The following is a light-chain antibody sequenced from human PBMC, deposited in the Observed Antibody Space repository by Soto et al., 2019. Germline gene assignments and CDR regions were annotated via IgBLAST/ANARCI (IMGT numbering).Light chain of an antibody. CDR2: VAS. CDR3: QQYNVCTLT. Sequence: EIVMTQSPVTLSVSPGDRATLSCRASPSVNSNLAWYQHKPGLTPKLLIFVASTKPTSIPASSSGSVCGTESTLTISSLQSEDVADYYCQQYNVCTLTFGGGTKVEFK. V-gene: IGKV3-15*01. CDR1: PSVNSN. J-gene: IGKJ4*01.